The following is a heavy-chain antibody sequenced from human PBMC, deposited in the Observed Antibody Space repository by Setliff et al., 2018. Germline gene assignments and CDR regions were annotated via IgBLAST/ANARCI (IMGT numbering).Heavy chain of an antibody. D-gene: IGHD3-22*01. CDR1: GGSINSGSYY. V-gene: IGHV4-61*09. CDR2: IYTSGST. CDR3: ARERSYYYDSSGFYYEGRHFDY. Sequence: SETLSLTCTVSGGSINSGSYYWSWIRQSAGKGLEWIGYIYTSGSTNYNPSLKSRVTISLDASKNQFSLKLSFVTAADTAVYYCARERSYYYDSSGFYYEGRHFDYWGQGALVTVSS. J-gene: IGHJ4*02.